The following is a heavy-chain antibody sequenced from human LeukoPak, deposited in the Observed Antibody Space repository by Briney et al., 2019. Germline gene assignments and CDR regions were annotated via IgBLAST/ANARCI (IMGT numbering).Heavy chain of an antibody. J-gene: IGHJ4*01. CDR1: GFTFSNYW. CDR3: ARRYYYHNAGPYFDF. V-gene: IGHV3-74*01. D-gene: IGHD3-22*01. Sequence: GGSLRLSXSASGFTFSNYWMHWVRQIPGMGLVWVSKIDRDGTTTGYADSVKGRFTISRDNAKNTLYLQINALRAEDTAVYYCARRYYYHNAGPYFDFWGHGALVTVSS. CDR2: IDRDGTTT.